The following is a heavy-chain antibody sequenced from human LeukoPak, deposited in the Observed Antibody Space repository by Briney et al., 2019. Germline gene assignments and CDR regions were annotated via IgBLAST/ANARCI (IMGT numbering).Heavy chain of an antibody. CDR3: ASYTRDSSGYYRDFDY. V-gene: IGHV1-69*06. Sequence: ASVKVSCKASGGTFSSYAISWVRQAPGQGLEWMGGIIPIFGTANYAQKFQGRVTITADKSTSTAYMELSSLRSEDTAVYYCASYTRDSSGYYRDFDYWGQGTLVTVSS. CDR1: GGTFSSYA. J-gene: IGHJ4*02. CDR2: IIPIFGTA. D-gene: IGHD3-22*01.